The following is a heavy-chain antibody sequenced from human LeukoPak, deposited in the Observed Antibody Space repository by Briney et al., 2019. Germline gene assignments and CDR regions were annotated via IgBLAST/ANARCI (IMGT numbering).Heavy chain of an antibody. Sequence: ASVKVSCKASGYTFTGYNIHWVRQVPGQGPEWMGWINPNSGGTNYAQKFRGRVTMTRDLSTSTDYMELSSLRSDDTAVYFCARDNSVGDYAWWFDPWGQGTLVTVSS. CDR1: GYTFTGYN. D-gene: IGHD1-26*01. J-gene: IGHJ5*02. V-gene: IGHV1-2*02. CDR3: ARDNSVGDYAWWFDP. CDR2: INPNSGGT.